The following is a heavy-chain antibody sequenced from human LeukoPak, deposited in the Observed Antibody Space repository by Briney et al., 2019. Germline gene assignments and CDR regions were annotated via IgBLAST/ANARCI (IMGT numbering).Heavy chain of an antibody. Sequence: SETLSLTCAVYGVSFSGYYWSWIRQPPGKGLEWIGEINHSGSTKNNPSLKSRVTISVDTTKNQFSLKLRSVSAADTAVYFCASVRYSDWPGRFYPSGQKTLVTASS. D-gene: IGHD3-9*01. V-gene: IGHV4-34*01. CDR1: GVSFSGYY. J-gene: IGHJ5*02. CDR3: ASVRYSDWPGRFYP. CDR2: INHSGST.